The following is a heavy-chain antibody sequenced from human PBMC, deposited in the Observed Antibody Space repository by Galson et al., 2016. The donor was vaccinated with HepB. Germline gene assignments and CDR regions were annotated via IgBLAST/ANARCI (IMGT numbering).Heavy chain of an antibody. V-gene: IGHV3-33*01. J-gene: IGHJ4*02. D-gene: IGHD6-19*01. CDR2: IWHDGSNQ. CDR1: GFVFSSYG. Sequence: SLRLSCAAPGFVFSSYGIHWVRQAPGKGLEWVALIWHDGSNQYYADSVKGRFTISRDNSKNTLYLQMNSLRAEDSAVYYCARESPHIAVPVLDDWGQGTLVTVSS. CDR3: ARESPHIAVPVLDD.